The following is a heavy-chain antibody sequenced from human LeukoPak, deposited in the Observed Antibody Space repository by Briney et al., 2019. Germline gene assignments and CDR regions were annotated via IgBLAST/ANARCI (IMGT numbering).Heavy chain of an antibody. Sequence: PGGSLRLSCAASGFTFSSYAMSWVRQAPGKGLEWVSAISGSGGSTYYADSVKGRFTISRDNSKNTLYLQMNSLRAEDTAVYYCASCLQTYGSGSYRFDYWGQGTLVTVSS. CDR2: ISGSGGST. V-gene: IGHV3-23*01. D-gene: IGHD3-10*01. CDR1: GFTFSSYA. J-gene: IGHJ4*02. CDR3: ASCLQTYGSGSYRFDY.